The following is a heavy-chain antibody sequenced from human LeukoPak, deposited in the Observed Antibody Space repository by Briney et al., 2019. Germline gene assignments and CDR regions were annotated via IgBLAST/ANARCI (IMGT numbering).Heavy chain of an antibody. J-gene: IGHJ4*02. CDR3: ARLDGDSLFDY. Sequence: PSETLSLTCTVSGASISSSTYYWGWIRQPPRKGLEWIGSIYYSGDTYYNPSLKSRVTISVDTSKNQFSLKLSSVTAADTAVYYCARLDGDSLFDYWGQGTLVTVSS. V-gene: IGHV4-39*01. CDR2: IYYSGDT. D-gene: IGHD4-17*01. CDR1: GASISSSTYY.